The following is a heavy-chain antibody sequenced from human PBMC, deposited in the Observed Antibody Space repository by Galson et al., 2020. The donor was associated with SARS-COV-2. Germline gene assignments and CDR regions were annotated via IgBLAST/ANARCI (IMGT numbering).Heavy chain of an antibody. CDR2: FDPENGGT. D-gene: IGHD3-10*01. CDR3: ATVTY. J-gene: IGHJ4*02. V-gene: IGHV1-24*01. CDR1: GYTLSELS. Sequence: ASVKVSCKVSGYTLSELSMHWARQAPGKGLEWMGGFDPENGGTIYAQRFKGRVTMTEDTSTDTAYMELNSLRSDDTAMYYCATVTYWGQGTLVTVSS.